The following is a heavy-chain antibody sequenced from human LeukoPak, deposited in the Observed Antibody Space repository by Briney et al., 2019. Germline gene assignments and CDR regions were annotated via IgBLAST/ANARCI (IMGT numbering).Heavy chain of an antibody. CDR1: GYTFTSYG. V-gene: IGHV1-18*01. CDR2: ISAYNGNI. CDR3: ARDDLDCSGGTCYPDDF. Sequence: GASVKVSCKASGYTFTSYGISWVRQAPGQGLEWMGWISAYNGNIKYAQKFQGRVTMTTDTSTSTAYTELRSLRSDDTAMYFCARDDLDCSGGTCYPDDFWGQGTLVTVSS. J-gene: IGHJ4*02. D-gene: IGHD2-15*01.